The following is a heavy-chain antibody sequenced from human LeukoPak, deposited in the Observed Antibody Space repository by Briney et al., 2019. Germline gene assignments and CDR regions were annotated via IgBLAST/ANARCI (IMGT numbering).Heavy chain of an antibody. J-gene: IGHJ5*02. D-gene: IGHD3-22*01. CDR1: GFTFSSYE. CDR3: ANTYYYDGSGYYYLGWFDP. CDR2: ISSSGSTI. Sequence: GGSLRLSCAASGFTFSSYEMNWVRQAPGKGLEWVSYISSSGSTIYYADPVKGRFTISRDNFKNTLYLQMNSLRAEDTAVYLCANTYYYDGSGYYYLGWFDPWGQGTLVTVSS. V-gene: IGHV3-48*03.